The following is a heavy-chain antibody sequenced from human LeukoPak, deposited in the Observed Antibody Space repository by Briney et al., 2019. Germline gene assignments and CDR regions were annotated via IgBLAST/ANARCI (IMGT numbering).Heavy chain of an antibody. V-gene: IGHV3-53*01. D-gene: IGHD2-21*01. CDR1: GFSVSGKF. J-gene: IGHJ4*02. CDR2: IHYDGKI. CDR3: ASGDGYLQPY. Sequence: GGSLRLSCAASGFSVSGKFMSWVRQAPGKGLEWVSIIHYDGKIRYAGSVGGRFTIYRDVSENTLFLQVNSLRVDDTAAYFCASGDGYLQPYWGQGTLVTVSS.